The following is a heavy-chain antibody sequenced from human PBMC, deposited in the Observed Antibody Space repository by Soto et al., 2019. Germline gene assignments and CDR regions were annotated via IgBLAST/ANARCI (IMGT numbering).Heavy chain of an antibody. V-gene: IGHV1-46*01. CDR1: GYIFTAYS. J-gene: IGHJ1*01. Sequence: ASVKVSCKTSGYIFTAYSMHWVRQAPGQGLEWMGVVNPSGGSAHYAQSFQGRVTLTRDTSTSTFYMELSSLRSEDTAVYYCARGENCRGCTCYSEYLHHWGQGTLVTVSS. CDR3: ARGENCRGCTCYSEYLHH. CDR2: VNPSGGSA. D-gene: IGHD2-8*01.